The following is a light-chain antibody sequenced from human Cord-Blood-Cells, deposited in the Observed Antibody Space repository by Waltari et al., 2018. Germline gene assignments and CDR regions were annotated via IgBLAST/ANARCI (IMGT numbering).Light chain of an antibody. CDR1: KSVSSSY. Sequence: EIVLTQSPGTLSLSPGERATLSCRARKSVSSSYLAWYQQKPGQAPRLLIYGASSRATGIPDRFSGSGSGTDFTLTISRLEPEDFAVYYCQQYGNSPDSFGQGTKLEI. V-gene: IGKV3-20*01. CDR3: QQYGNSPDS. CDR2: GAS. J-gene: IGKJ2*03.